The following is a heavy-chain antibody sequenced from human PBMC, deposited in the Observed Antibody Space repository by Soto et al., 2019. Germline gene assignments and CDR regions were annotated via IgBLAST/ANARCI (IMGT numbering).Heavy chain of an antibody. CDR1: GGSISSYY. Sequence: PSETLSLTCTVSGGSISSYYWSWIRQPPGKGLEWIGYIYYSGSTNYNPSLKSRVTISVDTSKNQFSLKLSSVTAADTAVYYFARESAGIAARRGNWFDPLGQGTLVTVSS. D-gene: IGHD6-6*01. J-gene: IGHJ5*02. CDR2: IYYSGST. CDR3: ARESAGIAARRGNWFDP. V-gene: IGHV4-59*01.